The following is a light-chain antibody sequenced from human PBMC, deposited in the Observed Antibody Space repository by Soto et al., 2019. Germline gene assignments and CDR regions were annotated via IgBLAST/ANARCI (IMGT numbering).Light chain of an antibody. Sequence: EIVLTQSPVTLSLSPGERATLSCRASQSVSSSNLAWYQQKPGQAPRLLIYGASSRATGIPDRFSGGGSGTDFTLTISRLEPEDFAVYYCQQYGSSPRTFGQGTKVDIK. CDR3: QQYGSSPRT. V-gene: IGKV3-20*01. CDR2: GAS. J-gene: IGKJ1*01. CDR1: QSVSSSN.